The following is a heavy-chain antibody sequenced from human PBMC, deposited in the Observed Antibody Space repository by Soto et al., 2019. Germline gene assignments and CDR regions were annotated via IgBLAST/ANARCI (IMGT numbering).Heavy chain of an antibody. D-gene: IGHD3-3*01. CDR1: GFTFSSYW. CDR2: IKQDGSEK. J-gene: IGHJ4*02. V-gene: IGHV3-7*01. CDR3: ARGPVPTYYDFWSGYYSGYYFDY. Sequence: EVQLVESGGGLVQPGGSLRLSCAASGFTFSSYWMSWVRQAPGKGLEWVANIKQDGSEKYYVDSVKGRFTISRDNAKNALYLQMNSLRAEDTAVYYCARGPVPTYYDFWSGYYSGYYFDYWGQGTLVTVSS.